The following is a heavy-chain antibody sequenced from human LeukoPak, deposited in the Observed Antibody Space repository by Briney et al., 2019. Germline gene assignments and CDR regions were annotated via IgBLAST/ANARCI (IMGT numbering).Heavy chain of an antibody. D-gene: IGHD3-22*01. Sequence: GGSLRLPCAASGFTVSSNYMSWVRQAPGKGLEWVTTISGGGDKQYADHVKGRFTVSRDDSKNTLYLQMNSLRAEDTALYYCAKDVNSSGYYLGFDYWGQGTLVTVSS. V-gene: IGHV3-53*01. CDR1: GFTVSSNY. J-gene: IGHJ4*02. CDR3: AKDVNSSGYYLGFDY. CDR2: ISGGGDK.